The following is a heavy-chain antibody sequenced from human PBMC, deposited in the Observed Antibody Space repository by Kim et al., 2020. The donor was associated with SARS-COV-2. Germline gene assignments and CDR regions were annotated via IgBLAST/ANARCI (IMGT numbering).Heavy chain of an antibody. CDR3: ARDPYYDILTGYYYYGMDV. CDR1: GYTFTSYA. Sequence: ASVKVSCKASGYTFTSYAMHWVRQAPGQRLEWMGWINAGNGNTKYSQKFQGRVTITRDTSASTAYMELSSLRSEDTAVYYCARDPYYDILTGYYYYGMDVWGQGTTVTVSS. J-gene: IGHJ6*02. D-gene: IGHD3-9*01. V-gene: IGHV1-3*01. CDR2: INAGNGNT.